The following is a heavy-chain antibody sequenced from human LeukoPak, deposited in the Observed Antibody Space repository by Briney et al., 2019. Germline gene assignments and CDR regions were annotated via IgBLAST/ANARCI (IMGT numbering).Heavy chain of an antibody. CDR3: ARNMVGETTFDY. V-gene: IGHV4-4*02. CDR2: ISHSGST. Sequence: PGGSLRLSCAASGFTFGTYDMHWVRQPPGKGLEWIGEISHSGSTGYNPSLKSRVTISVDKSKNHFSLKLSSVTAADTAVYYCARNMVGETTFDYWGQGTLVTVSS. CDR1: GFTFGTYDM. J-gene: IGHJ4*02. D-gene: IGHD2/OR15-2a*01.